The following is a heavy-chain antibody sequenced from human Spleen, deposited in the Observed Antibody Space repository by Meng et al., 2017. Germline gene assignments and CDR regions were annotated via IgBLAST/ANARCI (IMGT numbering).Heavy chain of an antibody. D-gene: IGHD3-3*01. CDR3: ARESTIFGVITYYYYNLGV. V-gene: IGHV3-30*01. CDR1: GFSFSYYA. Sequence: LSLTCAASGFSFSYYAIHWVRQAPGKGLEWVAVISNDGSNNSYADSVKGRFTISRDNSKNTVYLQMNNLRAEDTAVYYCARESTIFGVITYYYYNLGVWGQGTTVTVSS. CDR2: ISNDGSNN. J-gene: IGHJ6*02.